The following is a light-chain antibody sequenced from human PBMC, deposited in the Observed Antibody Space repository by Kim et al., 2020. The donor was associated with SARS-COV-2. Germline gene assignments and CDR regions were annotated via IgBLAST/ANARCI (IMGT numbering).Light chain of an antibody. J-gene: IGLJ3*02. CDR3: NSRDSSCNHWV. Sequence: ALGPTVRITCREDSLGSYYANWYQQKPGQAPVLVIYGKTNRPSGIPDRFSGSSSGNTASLTITGAQAEDEADYYCNSRDSSCNHWVLGGGTQLTVL. CDR2: GKT. CDR1: SLGSYY. V-gene: IGLV3-19*01.